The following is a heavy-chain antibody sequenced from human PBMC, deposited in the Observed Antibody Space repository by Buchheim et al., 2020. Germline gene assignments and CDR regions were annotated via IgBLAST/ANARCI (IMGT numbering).Heavy chain of an antibody. CDR1: GFTFSSYG. CDR3: ARDGRGIAARRGVLDY. Sequence: QVQLVESGGGVVQPGRSLRLSCAASGFTFSSYGMHWVRQAPGKGLEWVAVIWYDGSNKYYADSVKGRFTISRDNSKNPLYLQMNSLRAEDTAVYYCARDGRGIAARRGVLDYWGQGTL. J-gene: IGHJ4*02. CDR2: IWYDGSNK. D-gene: IGHD6-6*01. V-gene: IGHV3-33*01.